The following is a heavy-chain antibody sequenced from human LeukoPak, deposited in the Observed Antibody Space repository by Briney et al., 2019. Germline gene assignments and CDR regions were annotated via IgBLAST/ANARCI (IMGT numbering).Heavy chain of an antibody. D-gene: IGHD6-6*01. Sequence: SETLSLTCAVSGGSINSSSYYWGWIRQPPGKGLEWIGSIYYSGSTYYNPSLKSRVTISVDTSKNQFSLKLSSVTAADTAVYYCARGRYSSSSRSSWGQGILVTVSS. J-gene: IGHJ4*02. V-gene: IGHV4-39*01. CDR3: ARGRYSSSSRSS. CDR1: GGSINSSSYY. CDR2: IYYSGST.